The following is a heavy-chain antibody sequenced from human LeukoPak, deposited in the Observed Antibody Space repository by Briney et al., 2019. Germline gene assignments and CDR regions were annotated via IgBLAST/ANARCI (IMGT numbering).Heavy chain of an antibody. CDR3: ARDKYGDNSNAFDI. V-gene: IGHV3-21*01. D-gene: IGHD4-23*01. J-gene: IGHJ3*02. CDR1: GFTFSSYS. Sequence: GGSLRLSCTASGFTFSSYSMNWVRQAPGKGLEWVSSISTSSAHIYYADSVKGRFTISRDNAKNSLYLQMNSLRAEDTAVYYCARDKYGDNSNAFDIWGQGTLVTVSS. CDR2: ISTSSAHI.